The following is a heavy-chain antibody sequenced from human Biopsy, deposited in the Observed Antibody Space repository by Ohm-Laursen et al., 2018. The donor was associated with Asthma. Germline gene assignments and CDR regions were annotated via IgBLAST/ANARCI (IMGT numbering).Heavy chain of an antibody. CDR1: GYTFIHFA. D-gene: IGHD3-9*01. CDR3: ARTYYDFLTGQVNDAFAL. V-gene: IGHV1-3*01. Sequence: GAPVKVSCKASGYTFIHFAIHWVRQTPGQRLEWMGWINAGDGNTKYSQKFQGRVTITRDTSASTAYMDLRSLRSEDTAMYYCARTYYDFLTGQVNDAFALRGQGTMVTVSS. J-gene: IGHJ3*01. CDR2: INAGDGNT.